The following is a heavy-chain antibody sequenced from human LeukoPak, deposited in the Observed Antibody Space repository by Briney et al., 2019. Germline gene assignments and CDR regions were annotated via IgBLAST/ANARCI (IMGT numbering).Heavy chain of an antibody. CDR2: MNPNSGNT. CDR3: ARAGGYCGRISCPYYFDS. V-gene: IGHV1-8*01. Sequence: ASVKVSCKASGYTFTSYDINWVRQATGQGLEWMGWMNPNSGNTGHAQKFQGRVTMTRNTSISTAYMELSSLRSEDTAVYYCARAGGYCGRISCPYYFDSWGQGTLVTVSS. CDR1: GYTFTSYD. D-gene: IGHD2-15*01. J-gene: IGHJ4*02.